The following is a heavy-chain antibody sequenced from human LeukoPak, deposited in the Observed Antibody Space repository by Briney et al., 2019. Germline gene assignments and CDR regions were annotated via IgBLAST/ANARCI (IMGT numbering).Heavy chain of an antibody. CDR2: ISTTTSAI. J-gene: IGHJ4*02. V-gene: IGHV3-48*01. CDR1: GFTFSNYN. Sequence: GAPRLSCAASGFTFSNYNMNWGRQAPREGPEWVSYISTTTSAIYYADSVKGRFTVSRDNAKSSLYLQMNSLRADDTAVYYCARAPYGERGGSDYWGQGTLVTVSS. D-gene: IGHD4-17*01. CDR3: ARAPYGERGGSDY.